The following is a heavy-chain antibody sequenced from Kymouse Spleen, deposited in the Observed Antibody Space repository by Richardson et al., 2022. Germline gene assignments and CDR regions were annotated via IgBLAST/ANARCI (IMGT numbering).Heavy chain of an antibody. D-gene: IGHD4-11,IGHD4-11*01. J-gene: IGHJ6*02. CDR3: AKDRKVTTYGGMDV. CDR1: GFTFSSYG. Sequence: QVQLVESGGGVVQPGRSLRLSCAASGFTFSSYGMHWVRQAPGKGLEWVAVISYDGSNKYYADSVKGRFTISRDNSKNTLYLQMNSLRAEDTAVYYCAKDRKVTTYGGMDVWGQGTTVTVSS. CDR2: ISYDGSNK. V-gene: IGHV3-30*18.